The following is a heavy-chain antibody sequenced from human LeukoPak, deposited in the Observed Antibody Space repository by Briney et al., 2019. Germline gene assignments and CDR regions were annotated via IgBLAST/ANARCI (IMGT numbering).Heavy chain of an antibody. CDR3: ARGRDGYNFLNRGEYYYFDY. J-gene: IGHJ4*02. V-gene: IGHV4-61*02. CDR2: FYTSGST. Sequence: SETLSLTCTVSGGSITIGSYYWGWIRQPAGKGLEWIGRFYTSGSTNYNPSLKSRITISVDTSKNQFSLKLSSVTAADTAVYYCARGRDGYNFLNRGEYYYFDYWGQGTLVTVSS. D-gene: IGHD5-24*01. CDR1: GGSITIGSYY.